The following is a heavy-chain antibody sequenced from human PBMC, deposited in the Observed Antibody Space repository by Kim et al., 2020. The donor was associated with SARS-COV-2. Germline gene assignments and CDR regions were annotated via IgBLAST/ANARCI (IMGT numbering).Heavy chain of an antibody. V-gene: IGHV3-73*01. J-gene: IGHJ4*02. D-gene: IGHD4-17*01. Sequence: GGSLRLSCAASGFIFSGSTMHWVRQASGKGLEWVGRIRSKPKNYATEYTVSVKGRFTVSRDDSKNTAYLQMNGLKTEDTAVYYCATYTDYFFNYWGQGILVSASS. CDR2: IRSKPKNYAT. CDR3: ATYTDYFFNY. CDR1: GFIFSGST.